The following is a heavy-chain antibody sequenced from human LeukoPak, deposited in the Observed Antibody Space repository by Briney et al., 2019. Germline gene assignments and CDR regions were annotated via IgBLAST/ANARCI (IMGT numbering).Heavy chain of an antibody. J-gene: IGHJ5*02. V-gene: IGHV1-24*01. CDR3: ASLRESGSYYNWFDP. D-gene: IGHD1-26*01. Sequence: AASVKVSCKVSGYTLTELSMHWVRQAPGKGLEGMGGFDPEDGETIYAQKFQGRVTMTEDTSTDTAYMELSSLRSEDTAVYYCASLRESGSYYNWFDPWGQGTLVTVSS. CDR2: FDPEDGET. CDR1: GYTLTELS.